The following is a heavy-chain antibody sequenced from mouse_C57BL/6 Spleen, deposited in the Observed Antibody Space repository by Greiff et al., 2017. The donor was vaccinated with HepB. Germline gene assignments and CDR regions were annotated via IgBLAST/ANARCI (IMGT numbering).Heavy chain of an antibody. D-gene: IGHD2-4*01. J-gene: IGHJ4*01. CDR3: TRGQDDYGEGRDAMDY. V-gene: IGHV1-15*01. Sequence: SGAELVRPGASVTLSCKASGYTFTDYEMHWVKQTPVHGLEWIGAIDPETGGTAYNQKFKGKAILTADKSSSTAYMELRSLTSEDSAVYYCTRGQDDYGEGRDAMDYWGQGTSVTVSS. CDR2: IDPETGGT. CDR1: GYTFTDYE.